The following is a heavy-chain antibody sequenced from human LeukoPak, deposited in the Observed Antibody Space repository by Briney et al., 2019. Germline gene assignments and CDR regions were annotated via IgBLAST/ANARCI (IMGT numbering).Heavy chain of an antibody. CDR2: ISYDETNK. CDR1: GFTFTNYS. Sequence: GGSLRLSCEASGFTFTNYSMHWVRQAPGKGLEWVAVISYDETNKYYEDSVKGRFTISRDSSKNTLYLQMSSLRDEDTAVYYCAKNNDYGGSYWYFDLWGRGTLVTVSS. CDR3: AKNNDYGGSYWYFDL. V-gene: IGHV3-30*04. J-gene: IGHJ2*01. D-gene: IGHD4-23*01.